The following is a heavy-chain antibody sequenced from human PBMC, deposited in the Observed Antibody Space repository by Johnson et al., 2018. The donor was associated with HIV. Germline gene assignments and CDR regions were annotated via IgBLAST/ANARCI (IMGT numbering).Heavy chain of an antibody. D-gene: IGHD7-27*01. CDR1: GFTFSTYA. Sequence: VQLLESGGGVVQPGRSLRLSCAASGFTFSTYAMHWVRQAPGKGLEWVAVISYDGSNKYYADSVKGRFTISRDNSKNTLYLQMDSLRVEDTAVYYCASGDRSIWGQGTMVTVSS. CDR2: ISYDGSNK. V-gene: IGHV3-30-3*01. CDR3: ASGDRSI. J-gene: IGHJ3*02.